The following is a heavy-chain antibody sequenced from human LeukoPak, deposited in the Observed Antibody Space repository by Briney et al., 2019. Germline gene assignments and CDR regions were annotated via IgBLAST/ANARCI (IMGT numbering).Heavy chain of an antibody. Sequence: ASVKVSCKASGYTFTSYGISWVRQAPGQGLEWMGWISAYNGNTNYAQKLQGRVTMTTGTSTSTAYMELRSLRSDDTAVYYCAREASGGDYDSSGLGYDYWGQGTLVTVSS. D-gene: IGHD3-22*01. J-gene: IGHJ4*02. CDR2: ISAYNGNT. V-gene: IGHV1-18*01. CDR1: GYTFTSYG. CDR3: AREASGGDYDSSGLGYDY.